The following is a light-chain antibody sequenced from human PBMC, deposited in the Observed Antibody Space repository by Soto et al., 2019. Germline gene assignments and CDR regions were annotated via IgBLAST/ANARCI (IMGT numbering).Light chain of an antibody. CDR3: QKYNGAPLT. CDR2: ATS. Sequence: DVQMTQSPSSLSASVGDRVTITCRASQGIAPYLAWFQQKPGKVPKLLIYATSTLQSGVPSRFSGSGSGTDFTLTISSLQPEDVATYYCQKYNGAPLTFGGGTKVEIK. J-gene: IGKJ4*01. V-gene: IGKV1-27*01. CDR1: QGIAPY.